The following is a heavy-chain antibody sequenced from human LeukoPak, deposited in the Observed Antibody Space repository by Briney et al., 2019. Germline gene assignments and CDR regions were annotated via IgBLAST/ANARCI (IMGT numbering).Heavy chain of an antibody. CDR2: ISYDGSNS. D-gene: IGHD4-17*01. CDR3: ARKAKDYGDDNWFDP. V-gene: IGHV3-30*04. J-gene: IGHJ5*02. CDR1: GFTFSGYS. Sequence: PGGSLRPSCAVSGFTFSGYSMHWVRQAPGKGLEWVAIISYDGSNSYYADSVKGRFTISRDNSKNTLYLQMNSLRAEDTAVYYCARKAKDYGDDNWFDPWGQGTLVTVSS.